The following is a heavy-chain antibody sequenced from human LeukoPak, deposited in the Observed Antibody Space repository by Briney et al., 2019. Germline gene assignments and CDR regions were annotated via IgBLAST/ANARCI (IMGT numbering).Heavy chain of an antibody. D-gene: IGHD3-22*01. Sequence: GGSLRLSCAASGFTFSSYWISWVRQAPGKGLEWVANIKQDGSEKYYVDSVKGRFTISRDNAKNSLYLQMNSLRAEDTAVYYCARDGEFYYDSSSYWGQGSLVTVSS. V-gene: IGHV3-7*03. CDR1: GFTFSSYW. J-gene: IGHJ4*02. CDR2: IKQDGSEK. CDR3: ARDGEFYYDSSSY.